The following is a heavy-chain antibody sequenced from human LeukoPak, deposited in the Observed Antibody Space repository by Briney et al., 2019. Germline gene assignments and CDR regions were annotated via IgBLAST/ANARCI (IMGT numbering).Heavy chain of an antibody. CDR2: INPNSGGT. CDR1: GYTFTGYY. CDR3: ARDWYYYGSGTHQGVDY. J-gene: IGHJ4*02. D-gene: IGHD3-10*01. V-gene: IGHV1-2*06. Sequence: ASVKVSCKASGYTFTGYYMHWVRQAPGQGLEWMGRINPNSGGTNYAQKFQGRVTMTRDTSISTANMELSRLRSDDTAVYYCARDWYYYGSGTHQGVDYWGQGTLVTVSS.